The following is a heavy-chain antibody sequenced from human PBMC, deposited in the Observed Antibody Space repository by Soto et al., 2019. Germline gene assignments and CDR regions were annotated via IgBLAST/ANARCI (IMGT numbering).Heavy chain of an antibody. CDR2: INPGNGNT. Sequence: ASVKVSCEASGYTFTSYGINWVRQARGRGLEWMGWINPGNGNTKYSQQFQGRVIIDRDTSASTAYMELSSLRSEDTAVYYCARGGYFDSSNYLAYWGLGTLVTVSS. CDR1: GYTFTSYG. D-gene: IGHD3-22*01. J-gene: IGHJ4*02. CDR3: ARGGYFDSSNYLAY. V-gene: IGHV1-3*01.